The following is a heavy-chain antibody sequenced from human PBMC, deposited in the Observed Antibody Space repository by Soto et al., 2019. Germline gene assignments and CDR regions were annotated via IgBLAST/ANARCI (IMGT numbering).Heavy chain of an antibody. Sequence: ASVKVSCKASGYTFTASSMHWVRQAPGQGLEWVGWFNPNSGDTIYAQKFQGRVTLTRDTSIGTAYMELYSLTSDDTAVYYCAREASAVISLDYWGQGTLVHVYS. V-gene: IGHV1-2*02. J-gene: IGHJ4*02. CDR3: AREASAVISLDY. D-gene: IGHD6-19*01. CDR1: GYTFTASS. CDR2: FNPNSGDT.